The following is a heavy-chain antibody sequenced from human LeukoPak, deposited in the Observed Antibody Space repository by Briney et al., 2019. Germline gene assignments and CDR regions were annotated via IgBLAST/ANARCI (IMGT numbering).Heavy chain of an antibody. V-gene: IGHV3-64D*06. J-gene: IGHJ4*02. CDR1: GFTSSSYA. CDR2: ISSNGGST. CDR3: VKGNCSSTSCYPDY. Sequence: GGSLRLSCSASGFTSSSYAMHWVRQAPGKGLEYVSAISSNGGSTYYADSVKGRFTISRDNSKNTLYLQMSSLRAEDTAVYYCVKGNCSSTSCYPDYWGQGTLVTVSS. D-gene: IGHD2-2*01.